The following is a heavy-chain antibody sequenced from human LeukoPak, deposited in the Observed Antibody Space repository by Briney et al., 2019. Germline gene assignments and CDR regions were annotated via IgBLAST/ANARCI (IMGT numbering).Heavy chain of an antibody. V-gene: IGHV4-61*02. Sequence: PSQTLSLTCTVSGGPISSGSYYWSWIRQPAGKGLEWIGRIYTSGSTNYNPSLKSRVTISVDTSKNQFSLKLSSVTAADTAVYYCARGTNWSDENWFDPWGQGTLVTVSS. D-gene: IGHD1-20*01. CDR2: IYTSGST. CDR1: GGPISSGSYY. J-gene: IGHJ5*02. CDR3: ARGTNWSDENWFDP.